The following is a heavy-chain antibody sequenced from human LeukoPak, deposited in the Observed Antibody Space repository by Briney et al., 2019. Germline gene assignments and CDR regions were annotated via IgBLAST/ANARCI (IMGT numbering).Heavy chain of an antibody. CDR3: AKMYCTSTSCFDY. CDR1: GFTFSSYA. CDR2: ISGSGGST. Sequence: PGGTLRLSCAASGFTFSSYAMSWVRQAPGKGLEWVSAISGSGGSTYYADSVKGRFTISRDNSKNTLYLQMNSLRAKDTAVYYCAKMYCTSTSCFDYWGQGTLVTVSS. V-gene: IGHV3-23*01. D-gene: IGHD2-2*01. J-gene: IGHJ4*02.